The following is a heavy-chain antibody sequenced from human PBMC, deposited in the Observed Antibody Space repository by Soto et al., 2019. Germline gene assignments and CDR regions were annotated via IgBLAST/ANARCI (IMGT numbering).Heavy chain of an antibody. J-gene: IGHJ6*02. CDR2: ISGSDNST. CDR1: GXXXDXXA. V-gene: IGHV3-23*01. Sequence: GGSLRLSCVASGXXXDXXAMSWVRQAPGKGLEWVSAISGSDNSTYYADSVKGRFTISRDNSKNTLYLQMSSLRADDTAVYYCAPMGVWGQGTTVTVSS. CDR3: APMGV.